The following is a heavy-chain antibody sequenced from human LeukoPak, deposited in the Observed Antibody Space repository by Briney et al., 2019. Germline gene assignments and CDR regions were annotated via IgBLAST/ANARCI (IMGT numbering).Heavy chain of an antibody. D-gene: IGHD2-15*01. CDR1: GYTFTSYD. Sequence: ASVKVSCKASGYTFTSYDINWVRQATGQGLEWMGWMNPNSGNTGYAQKFQGRVTITADESTSTAYMELSSLRSEDTAVYYCARDHGYCSGGSCYPRFDYWGQGTLVTVSS. V-gene: IGHV1-8*03. J-gene: IGHJ4*02. CDR3: ARDHGYCSGGSCYPRFDY. CDR2: MNPNSGNT.